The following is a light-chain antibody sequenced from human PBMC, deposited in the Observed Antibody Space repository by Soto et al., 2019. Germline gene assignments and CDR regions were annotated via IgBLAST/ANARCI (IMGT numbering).Light chain of an antibody. V-gene: IGKV1-39*01. CDR2: GAS. J-gene: IGKJ2*01. CDR1: RTINNI. Sequence: DIQMTQSPSSLSASVGDRVTITCRASRTINNILSWYPQKPGKPPKLLIYGASRLQSGVPSRFSGSGSGTDFILTISDLQTEDVAFYFCQESSSTPYIFGQWTKLEVK. CDR3: QESSSTPYI.